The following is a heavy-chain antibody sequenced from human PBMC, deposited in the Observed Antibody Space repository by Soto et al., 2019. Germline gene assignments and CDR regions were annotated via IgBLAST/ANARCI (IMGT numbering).Heavy chain of an antibody. CDR2: VSHTGNT. J-gene: IGHJ4*02. D-gene: IGHD6-19*01. CDR1: GGPITFNF. Sequence: SETLSLTSTVSGGPITFNFWSWIRQPPGKGLEWIGYVSHTGNTDYNPSLKSRVTISVDTSKNRLSLKLDSVTAADTAVYYCARGSGWLDYWGQGTLVTVSS. CDR3: ARGSGWLDY. V-gene: IGHV4-59*08.